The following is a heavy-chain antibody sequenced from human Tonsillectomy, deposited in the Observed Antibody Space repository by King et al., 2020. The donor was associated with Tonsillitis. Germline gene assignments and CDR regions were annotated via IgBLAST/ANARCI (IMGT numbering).Heavy chain of an antibody. J-gene: IGHJ4*02. CDR1: GYTFTGYY. CDR3: ARAEYRDVSGYYPDD. D-gene: IGHD3-22*01. V-gene: IGHV1-2*02. CDR2: LNPNSGGT. Sequence: VQLVESGAEVKKPGASVKVSCKASGYTFTGYYMHWVRQSPGQGLEWMGWLNPNSGGTHYVQKFQGRVTMTRDTSISTAYMELSRLRSDDTAVYYCARAEYRDVSGYYPDDWGQGTLVTVSS.